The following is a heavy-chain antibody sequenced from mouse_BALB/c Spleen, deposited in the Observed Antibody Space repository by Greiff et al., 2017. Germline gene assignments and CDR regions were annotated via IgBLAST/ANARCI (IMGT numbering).Heavy chain of an antibody. J-gene: IGHJ4*01. V-gene: IGHV7-3*02. CDR3: ARNDYEAMDY. CDR2: IRNKANGYTT. CDR1: GFTFTDYY. Sequence: DVHLVESGGGLVQPGGSLRLSCATSGFTFTDYYMSWVRQPPGKALEWLGFIRNKANGYTTEYSASVKGRFTISRDNSQSILYLQMNTLRAEDSATYYCARNDYEAMDYWGQGTSVTVSS.